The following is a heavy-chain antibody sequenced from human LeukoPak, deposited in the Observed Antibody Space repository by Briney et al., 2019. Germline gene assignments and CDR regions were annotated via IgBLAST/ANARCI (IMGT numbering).Heavy chain of an antibody. Sequence: ASVKVSCTASGYTFTSYYMHWVRQAPGQGLEWMGIINPSGGSTSYAQKFQGRVTMTTDTSTNTAYMELRSLRSDDTAVYYCARDRYEWKLAGSGMEVWGQGTTVTVSS. CDR2: INPSGGST. D-gene: IGHD1-26*01. CDR1: GYTFTSYY. J-gene: IGHJ6*02. V-gene: IGHV1-46*01. CDR3: ARDRYEWKLAGSGMEV.